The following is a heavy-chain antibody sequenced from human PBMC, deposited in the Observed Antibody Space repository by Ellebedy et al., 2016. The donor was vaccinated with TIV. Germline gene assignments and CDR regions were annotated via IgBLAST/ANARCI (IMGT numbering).Heavy chain of an antibody. J-gene: IGHJ3*02. CDR3: ARSQYLSMDVFNM. Sequence: PGGSLRLTCAASAFTFSRFWMGWVRQAPEKGLEWVGNIKQDGSEKYYVDSVKCRFTVSRDNATNSLYLKMNSLRAEDTAVYYCARSQYLSMDVFNMWGQGTMVTVS. CDR2: IKQDGSEK. CDR1: AFTFSRFW. D-gene: IGHD2-2*02. V-gene: IGHV3-7*01.